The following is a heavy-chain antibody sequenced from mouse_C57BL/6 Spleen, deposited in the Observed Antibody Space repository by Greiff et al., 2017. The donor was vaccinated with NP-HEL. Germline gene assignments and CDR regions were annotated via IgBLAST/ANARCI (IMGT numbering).Heavy chain of an antibody. CDR2: IYTGDGDT. D-gene: IGHD1-1*01. CDR3: AREVLLGGSREMDY. V-gene: IGHV1-80*01. Sequence: VQLQQSGAELVKPGASVKISCKASGYAFSSYWMNWVKQRPGKGLEWIGQIYTGDGDTNYNGKFKGKATLTADKSSSTAYMQLSSLTSEDSAVYFGAREVLLGGSREMDYWGQGTSVTVSS. CDR1: GYAFSSYW. J-gene: IGHJ4*01.